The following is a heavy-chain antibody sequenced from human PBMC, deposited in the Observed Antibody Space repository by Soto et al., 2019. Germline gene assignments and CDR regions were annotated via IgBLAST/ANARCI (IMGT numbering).Heavy chain of an antibody. D-gene: IGHD3-10*01. Sequence: PGGSLRLSCAASGFTFISYAMSWGRQAPGKGLEWVSAISGSGGSTYYADSVKGRFTISRDNSKNTLYLQMNSLRAEDTAVYYCAKDQRARGAFDIWGQGTMVTVSS. CDR1: GFTFISYA. CDR2: ISGSGGST. V-gene: IGHV3-23*01. CDR3: AKDQRARGAFDI. J-gene: IGHJ3*02.